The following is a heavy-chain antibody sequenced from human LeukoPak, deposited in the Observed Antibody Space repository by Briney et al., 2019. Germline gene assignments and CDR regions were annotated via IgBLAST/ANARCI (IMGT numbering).Heavy chain of an antibody. CDR2: IRYDGSNK. D-gene: IGHD1-26*01. CDR3: ATTHSGSYETIDY. Sequence: GGSLRLSCAASGFTFSSYGMHWVRQAPGKGLEWVAFIRYDGSNKYYADSVKGRFTISRDNSKNTLYLQMNSLRAEDTAVYYCATTHSGSYETIDYWGQGTLVTVSS. V-gene: IGHV3-30*02. J-gene: IGHJ4*02. CDR1: GFTFSSYG.